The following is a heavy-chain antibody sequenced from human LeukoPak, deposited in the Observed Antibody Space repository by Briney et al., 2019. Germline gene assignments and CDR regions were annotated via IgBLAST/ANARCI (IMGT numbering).Heavy chain of an antibody. D-gene: IGHD3-3*01. CDR1: GGSFSGYY. CDR3: ASFWSGYPETYYFDY. V-gene: IGHV4-34*01. CDR2: INHSGSI. J-gene: IGHJ4*02. Sequence: PSETLSLTCAVYGGSFSGYYWSWIRQPPGKGLEWIGEINHSGSINYNPSLKSRVTISVDTSKNQFSLKLSSVTAADTAVYYCASFWSGYPETYYFDYWGQGTLVTVSS.